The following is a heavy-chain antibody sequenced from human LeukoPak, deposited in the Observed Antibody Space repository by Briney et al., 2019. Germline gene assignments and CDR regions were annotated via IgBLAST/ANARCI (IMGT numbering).Heavy chain of an antibody. Sequence: ASVKVSCKASGYTFTSYGISWVRQAPGQGLEWMGWINPNSGGTNYAQKFQGRVTMTRDTSISTAYMELSRLRSDDTAVYYCARGSGSSYLLAWGQGTLVTVSS. J-gene: IGHJ4*02. CDR3: ARGSGSSYLLA. CDR2: INPNSGGT. V-gene: IGHV1-2*02. D-gene: IGHD1-26*01. CDR1: GYTFTSYG.